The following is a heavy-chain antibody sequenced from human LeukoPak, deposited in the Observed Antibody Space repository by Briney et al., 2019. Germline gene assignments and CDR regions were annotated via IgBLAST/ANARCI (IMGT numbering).Heavy chain of an antibody. J-gene: IGHJ6*03. CDR3: ARGADYYYYYMDV. CDR2: IYTSGST. CDR1: GVSISSYY. Sequence: SETLSLTCTVSGVSISSYYWSWIRQPAGKGLEWIGRIYTSGSTNYHPSLKGRVTMSVDTSKNQFSLKLSSVTAADTAVYYCARGADYYYYYMDVWGKGTTVTVSS. V-gene: IGHV4-4*07.